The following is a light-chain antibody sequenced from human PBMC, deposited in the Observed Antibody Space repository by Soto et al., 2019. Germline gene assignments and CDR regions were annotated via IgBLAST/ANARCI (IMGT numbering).Light chain of an antibody. J-gene: IGKJ1*01. V-gene: IGKV1-39*01. CDR2: NAS. Sequence: DIRLTQSSSSLSASVGDRVTITCRASQTMGIFLNWYQQKPGRAPTLLIQNASSLQTGFPSRFRGSGSGADFTLTINGLQREDLATYYCQQYYNAPTFGQGTKVEIK. CDR3: QQYYNAPT. CDR1: QTMGIF.